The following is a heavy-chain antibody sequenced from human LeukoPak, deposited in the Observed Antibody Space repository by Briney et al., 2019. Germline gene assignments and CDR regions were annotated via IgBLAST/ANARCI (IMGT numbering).Heavy chain of an antibody. J-gene: IGHJ4*02. CDR1: GDSFTSYY. CDR2: INPSGGST. Sequence: EASVKVSCKASGDSFTSYYMHWVRQAPGQGLEWMGIINPSGGSTSYAQKFQGRVTMTRDMSTSTVYMELSSLRSEDTAVYYCARDLKYSSSWYWVFDYWGQGTLVTVSS. V-gene: IGHV1-46*01. D-gene: IGHD6-13*01. CDR3: ARDLKYSSSWYWVFDY.